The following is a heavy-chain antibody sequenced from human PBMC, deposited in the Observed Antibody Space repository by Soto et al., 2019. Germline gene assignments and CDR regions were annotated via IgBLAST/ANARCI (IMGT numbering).Heavy chain of an antibody. V-gene: IGHV4-31*03. D-gene: IGHD6-13*01. J-gene: IGHJ5*02. CDR2: IYQSGTT. Sequence: QVQLQESGPGLVKPSQTLSLTCTVSGGSISSGGYYWSWIRQHPGKGLEWIGYIYQSGTTYYNPSLKRRVTISVDTSKNQFSLKLTSVSGADTAVYYCARVRGNKPLGWFDPWGQGTLVTVSS. CDR1: GGSISSGGYY. CDR3: ARVRGNKPLGWFDP.